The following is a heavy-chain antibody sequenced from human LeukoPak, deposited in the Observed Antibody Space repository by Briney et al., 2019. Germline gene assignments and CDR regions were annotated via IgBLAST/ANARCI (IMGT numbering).Heavy chain of an antibody. V-gene: IGHV1-8*01. CDR3: ARLDEDYDFWSGYYWVNWFDP. CDR1: GYTFTSYD. Sequence: ASVKVSCKASGYTFTSYDINWVRQATGQGLEWMGWMNPNSGNTGYAQKFQGRVTMTRNTSISTAYMELSSLRSEDTAVYYCARLDEDYDFWSGYYWVNWFDPWGQGTLVTVSS. CDR2: MNPNSGNT. D-gene: IGHD3-3*01. J-gene: IGHJ5*02.